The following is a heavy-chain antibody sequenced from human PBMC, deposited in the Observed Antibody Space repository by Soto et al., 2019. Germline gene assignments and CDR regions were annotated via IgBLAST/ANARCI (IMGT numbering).Heavy chain of an antibody. V-gene: IGHV1-18*01. CDR2: ISAYDGKT. J-gene: IGHJ5*02. Sequence: ASVKVSCKTSGYTFNTYGINWVRQAPGQGLELMGWISAYDGKTTYAEKFQGRVTLTTDTSTSTAYMELRSLRSDDTAIYYCARDPHEFWASYWFDPWGQGTPVTVPQ. CDR3: ARDPHEFWASYWFDP. CDR1: GYTFNTYG. D-gene: IGHD3-3*01.